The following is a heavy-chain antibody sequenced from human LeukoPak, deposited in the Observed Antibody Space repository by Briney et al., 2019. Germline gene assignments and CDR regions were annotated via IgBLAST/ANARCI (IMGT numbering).Heavy chain of an antibody. V-gene: IGHV4-59*01. J-gene: IGHJ4*02. CDR3: ARVEGVVRGLSPPSIKSRVYFDY. CDR2: ISHSGRT. CDR1: GGSITRYY. D-gene: IGHD3-10*01. Sequence: SETLSLTCSVSGGSITRYYWSWIRQPPGKGLEWIGYISHSGRTNFNPSLKSRVTISTDTSKSSFSLKLTSVTAADTAVYYCARVEGVVRGLSPPSIKSRVYFDYWGQGALVTVSS.